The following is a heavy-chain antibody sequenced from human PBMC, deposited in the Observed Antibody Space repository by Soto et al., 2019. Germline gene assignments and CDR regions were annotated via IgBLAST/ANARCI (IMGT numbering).Heavy chain of an antibody. Sequence: QVQLVESGGGVVQPGRSLRLSCAASGFTFSSYAMHWVRQAPGKGLEWVAVISYDGSNKYYADSVKGRFTISRDNSKNTLYLQMNSLRAEDTAVYYCARAKFMTFDIWGQGTMVTVSS. V-gene: IGHV3-30-3*01. CDR3: ARAKFMTFDI. CDR1: GFTFSSYA. J-gene: IGHJ3*02. CDR2: ISYDGSNK.